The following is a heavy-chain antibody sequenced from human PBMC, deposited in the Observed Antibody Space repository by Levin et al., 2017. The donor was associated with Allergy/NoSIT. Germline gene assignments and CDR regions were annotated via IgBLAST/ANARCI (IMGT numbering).Heavy chain of an antibody. Sequence: SQTLSLTCTVSGGSISSGGYYWSWIRQHPGKGLEWIGYIYYSGSTYYNPSLKSRVTISVDTSKNQFSLKLSSVTAADTAVYYCARCLAAPTTRFDYWGQGTLVTVSS. D-gene: IGHD6-6*01. CDR1: GGSISSGGYY. J-gene: IGHJ4*02. CDR3: ARCLAAPTTRFDY. V-gene: IGHV4-31*03. CDR2: IYYSGST.